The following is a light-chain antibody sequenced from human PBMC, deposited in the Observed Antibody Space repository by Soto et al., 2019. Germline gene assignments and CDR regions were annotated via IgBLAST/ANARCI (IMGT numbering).Light chain of an antibody. V-gene: IGKV1-5*01. CDR1: QSILSW. J-gene: IGKJ1*01. Sequence: DIQMTQSPSTLSASVGDRVTVTCRASQSILSWLAWYQHKPGRAPKLLIYDASSLESGVPSRFSGSRSGTEFTLTINSPQPDDFATYYCQQYHIYSGTFGQGTKVDI. CDR2: DAS. CDR3: QQYHIYSGT.